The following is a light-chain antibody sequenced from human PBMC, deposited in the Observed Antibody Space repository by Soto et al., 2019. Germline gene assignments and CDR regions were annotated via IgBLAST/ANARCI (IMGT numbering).Light chain of an antibody. V-gene: IGLV1-44*01. CDR3: ATWDDSRNGLI. J-gene: IGLJ2*01. CDR1: SSNIKTNG. CDR2: SNN. Sequence: QSVLTQPPSASGTPGQRVTISCSGGSSNIKTNGVSWYQQVPGAAPKLLIYSNNQRPSGAPDRFTGSKSGTSASLAIAGLPSEDEATYHCATWDDSRNGLIFGGGTQLTVL.